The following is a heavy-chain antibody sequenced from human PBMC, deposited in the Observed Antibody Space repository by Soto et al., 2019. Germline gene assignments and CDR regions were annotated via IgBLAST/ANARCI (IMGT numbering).Heavy chain of an antibody. D-gene: IGHD3-10*01. CDR3: ARDVWSRASGPPDS. J-gene: IGHJ4*02. Sequence: PGGSLRLSCAASGFTFSSYGMHWVRQAPGKGLEWVAVISYDGRNKYYADAVKGRFTISRDNSKNTLYLQMSSLRAEDTAVYYCARDVWSRASGPPDSWGQGTLVTVSS. V-gene: IGHV3-30*03. CDR2: ISYDGRNK. CDR1: GFTFSSYG.